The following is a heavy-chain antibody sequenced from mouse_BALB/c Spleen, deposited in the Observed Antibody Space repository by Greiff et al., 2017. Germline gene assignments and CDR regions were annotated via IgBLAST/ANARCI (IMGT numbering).Heavy chain of an antibody. CDR1: GFTFSSYA. CDR3: ARPYPYYFDY. CDR2: ISSGGSYT. J-gene: IGHJ2*01. V-gene: IGHV5-9-3*01. D-gene: IGHD6-5*01. Sequence: EVQVVESGGGLVKPGGSLKLSCAASGFTFSSYAMSWVRQTPEKRLEWVATISSGGSYTYYPDSVKGRFTISRDNAKNTLYLQMSSLRSEDTAMYYCARPYPYYFDYWGQGTTLTVSS.